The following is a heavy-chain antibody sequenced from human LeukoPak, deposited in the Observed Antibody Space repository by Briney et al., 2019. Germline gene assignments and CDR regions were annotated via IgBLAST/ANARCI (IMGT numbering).Heavy chain of an antibody. V-gene: IGHV1-2*02. CDR2: INPNTGNT. J-gene: IGHJ6*03. Sequence: EASVKVSCKASGYTFTDYYIHWVRQAPGQGLEWMGWINPNTGNTNFAQKFQERVSVTRDTSITTAYIDLSRVTSDDTAVYYCARDPRTTVFGTYRYYYMDVWGKGTTVNVSS. CDR1: GYTFTDYY. CDR3: ARDPRTTVFGTYRYYYMDV. D-gene: IGHD3-3*01.